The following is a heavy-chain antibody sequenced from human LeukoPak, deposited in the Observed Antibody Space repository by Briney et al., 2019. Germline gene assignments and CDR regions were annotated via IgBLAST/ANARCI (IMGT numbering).Heavy chain of an antibody. D-gene: IGHD6-13*01. J-gene: IGHJ4*02. CDR3: ARGGSVAAAGFDY. Sequence: ASVKVSCKASGYTFTSYDINWVRQATGQGLEWMGWINPNSDGTNYAQKFQGRVTMTRDTSISTAYMELSRLRSDDTAVYYCARGGSVAAAGFDYWGQGTLVTVSS. CDR1: GYTFTSYD. V-gene: IGHV1-2*02. CDR2: INPNSDGT.